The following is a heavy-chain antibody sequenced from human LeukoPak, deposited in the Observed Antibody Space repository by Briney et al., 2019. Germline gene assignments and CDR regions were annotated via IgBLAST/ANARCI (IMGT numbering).Heavy chain of an antibody. CDR2: ISYDGSNK. CDR3: AKDNGGGGFDY. V-gene: IGHV3-30-3*01. CDR1: GFTFSSYA. J-gene: IGHJ4*02. Sequence: GRSLRLSCAASGFTFSSYAMHWVRQAPGKGLEWVAVISYDGSNKYYADSVKGRFTISRDNSKNTLYLQMNSMKAEDTAVYYCAKDNGGGGFDYWGQGTLVTVSS. D-gene: IGHD3-16*01.